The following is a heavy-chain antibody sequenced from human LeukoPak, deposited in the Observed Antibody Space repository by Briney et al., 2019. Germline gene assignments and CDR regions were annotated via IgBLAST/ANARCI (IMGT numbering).Heavy chain of an antibody. Sequence: GGSLRLSCVASGFTFTTSGMHWVRQAPGKGLEWVTFIRHYGSDKFYADSVKGRFTISRDSSKNTLYLQMNSLRPEDTAIYYCAKDYGDNVGIDYWGQGTLVTVSS. J-gene: IGHJ4*02. D-gene: IGHD4-17*01. CDR3: AKDYGDNVGIDY. CDR2: IRHYGSDK. V-gene: IGHV3-30*02. CDR1: GFTFTTSG.